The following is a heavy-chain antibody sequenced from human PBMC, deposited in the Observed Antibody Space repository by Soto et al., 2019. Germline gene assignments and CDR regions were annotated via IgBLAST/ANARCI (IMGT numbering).Heavy chain of an antibody. CDR3: ARDLNVLRYFDWSPIYYYGMDV. D-gene: IGHD3-9*01. CDR1: GFTFSSYA. V-gene: IGHV3-30-3*01. CDR2: ISYDGSNK. J-gene: IGHJ6*02. Sequence: GGSLRLSCAASGFTFSSYAMHWVRQAPGKGLEWVAVISYDGSNKYYADPVKGRFTISRDNSKNTLYLQMNSLRAEDTAVYYCARDLNVLRYFDWSPIYYYGMDVWGQGTTVTVSS.